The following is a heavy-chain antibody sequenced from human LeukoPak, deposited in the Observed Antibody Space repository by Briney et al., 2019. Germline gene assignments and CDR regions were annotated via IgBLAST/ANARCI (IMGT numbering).Heavy chain of an antibody. CDR2: INHSGST. CDR3: ASGLVIFSDPVHYYYGMDV. CDR1: GGSVSEYH. V-gene: IGHV4-34*01. D-gene: IGHD2-21*01. Sequence: SETLSLTCAVYGGSVSEYHWNWVRLAPGKGLEWIGEINHSGSTDYNPSLRSRVTISADTSKKQFSLTLTSVTAADTGVYYCASGLVIFSDPVHYYYGMDVWGTGTTVTVSS. J-gene: IGHJ6*04.